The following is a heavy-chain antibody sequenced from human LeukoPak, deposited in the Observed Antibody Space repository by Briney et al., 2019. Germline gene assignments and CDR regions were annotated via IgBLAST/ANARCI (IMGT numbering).Heavy chain of an antibody. V-gene: IGHV4-59*01. J-gene: IGHJ4*02. CDR2: IYYSGST. D-gene: IGHD6-13*01. CDR1: DDSITMYY. CDR3: ARVVAAAGTSWVDY. Sequence: SETLSLTCSVSDDSITMYYWTWIRQPPGKGLEWIGYIYYSGSTNYNPSLKSRVTISVDTSKNQFSLKLSSVAAADTAVYYCARVVAAAGTSWVDYWGQGTLVTVSS.